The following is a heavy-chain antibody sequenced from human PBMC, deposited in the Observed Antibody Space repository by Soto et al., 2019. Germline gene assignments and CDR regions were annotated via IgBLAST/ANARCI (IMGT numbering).Heavy chain of an antibody. Sequence: ASVKVSCKASGGTFSSYAISWVRQAPGQGLEWMGGIIPIFGTANYAQKFQGRVTITADESTSTAYMELSSLRSEDTAVYYCARDNYDFWSGYKSDYYYGMDVWGQGXTVTVYS. CDR3: ARDNYDFWSGYKSDYYYGMDV. V-gene: IGHV1-69*13. CDR2: IIPIFGTA. D-gene: IGHD3-3*01. CDR1: GGTFSSYA. J-gene: IGHJ6*02.